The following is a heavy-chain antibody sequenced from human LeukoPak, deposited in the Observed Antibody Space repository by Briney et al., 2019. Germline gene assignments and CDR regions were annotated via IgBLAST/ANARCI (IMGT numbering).Heavy chain of an antibody. J-gene: IGHJ3*02. CDR2: INSDGSST. V-gene: IGHV3-74*01. Sequence: GGSLRLSCAASGFTFSSYAMHWVRHAPGKGLVWVSRINSDGSSTSYADSVKGRFTISRDNAKNTLYLQMNSLRAEDTAVYYCARAGLWELDAFDIWGQGTMVTVSS. D-gene: IGHD1-26*01. CDR1: GFTFSSYA. CDR3: ARAGLWELDAFDI.